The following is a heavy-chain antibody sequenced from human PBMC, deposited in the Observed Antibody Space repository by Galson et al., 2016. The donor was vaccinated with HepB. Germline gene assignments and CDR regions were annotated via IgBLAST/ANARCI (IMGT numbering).Heavy chain of an antibody. CDR3: TTDGLDISFDY. D-gene: IGHD2-2*03. Sequence: SLRLSCAASGLSFSNAWMSWVRQAPGKGLEWVGRIKTKSDGGTTQYAAPVEGRFTISRDDSENRLNLQMNNLEPGDTAVYYCTTDGLDISFDYWGQGTRVTVSS. V-gene: IGHV3-15*01. CDR1: GLSFSNAW. J-gene: IGHJ4*02. CDR2: IKTKSDGGTT.